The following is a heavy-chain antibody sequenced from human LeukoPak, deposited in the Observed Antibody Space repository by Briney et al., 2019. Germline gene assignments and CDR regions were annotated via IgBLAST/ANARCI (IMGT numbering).Heavy chain of an antibody. V-gene: IGHV3-7*01. CDR1: GFTFSTFR. J-gene: IGHJ4*02. CDR3: YGASYRFDC. CDR2: INEDGSET. Sequence: PGGSLRLSCATSGFTFSTFRMTWVRQAPGKGLEWVANINEDGSETYYVDSVRGRFTISRDNAKKSMHLQMNSLRAEDTAAYYCYGASYRFDCRGQGTRVTVSS. D-gene: IGHD2-2*01.